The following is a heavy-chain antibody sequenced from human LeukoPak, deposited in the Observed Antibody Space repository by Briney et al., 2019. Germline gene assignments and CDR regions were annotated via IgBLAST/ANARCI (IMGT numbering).Heavy chain of an antibody. Sequence: PSETLSLTCTVSGGSISSSNYYWGWIRQPPGKGLEWIGSIYYSGNTYYNPSLKSRVTISVDTSKNQFSLKLSSVTAADTAVYYYARRNWNYENWFDPWGQGTLVTVSS. D-gene: IGHD1-7*01. J-gene: IGHJ5*02. CDR1: GGSISSSNYY. CDR3: ARRNWNYENWFDP. V-gene: IGHV4-39*01. CDR2: IYYSGNT.